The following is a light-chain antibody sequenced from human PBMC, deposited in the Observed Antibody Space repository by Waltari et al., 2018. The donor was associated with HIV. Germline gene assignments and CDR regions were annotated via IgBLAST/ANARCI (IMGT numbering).Light chain of an antibody. CDR3: CSYAGSSTFVV. J-gene: IGLJ2*01. V-gene: IGLV2-23*02. CDR1: SRDVGSYYL. CDR2: EVS. Sequence: QSALTQPASVSGSPGQSITISCTGTSRDVGSYYLVSWYHQHPGKAPKLMIYEVSKRPSGVSTRFSGSKSCNTASLTISGLQAEDEADYYCCSYAGSSTFVVFGGGTKLTVL.